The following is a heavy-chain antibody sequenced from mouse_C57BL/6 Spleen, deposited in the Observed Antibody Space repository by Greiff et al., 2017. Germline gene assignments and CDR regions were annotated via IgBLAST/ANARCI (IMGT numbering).Heavy chain of an antibody. Sequence: ESGPGLVKPSQSLSLTCSVTGYSITSGYYWNWIRQFPGNKLEWMGYISYDGSNNYNPSLKNRVSITRDTSKNQFFLKLHSVTTEDTATYYCAREDGYFDYWGQGTTLTVSS. CDR2: ISYDGSN. CDR3: AREDGYFDY. J-gene: IGHJ2*01. V-gene: IGHV3-6*01. CDR1: GYSITSGYY. D-gene: IGHD2-3*01.